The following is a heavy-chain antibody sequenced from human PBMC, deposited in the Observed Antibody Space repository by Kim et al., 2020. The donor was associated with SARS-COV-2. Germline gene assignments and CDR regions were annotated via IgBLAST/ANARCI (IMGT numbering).Heavy chain of an antibody. CDR2: TA. D-gene: IGHD6-13*01. V-gene: IGHV1-69*01. Sequence: TANTAQKFQGRVTITADESTSTAYMELSSLRSEDTAVYYCARAAAGFWFDPWGQGTLVTVSS. CDR3: ARAAAGFWFDP. J-gene: IGHJ5*02.